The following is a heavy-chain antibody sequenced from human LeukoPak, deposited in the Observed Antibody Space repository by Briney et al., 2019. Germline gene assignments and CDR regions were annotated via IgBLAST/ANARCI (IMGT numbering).Heavy chain of an antibody. Sequence: GGSLRLSCAASGFTFSSYWMHRVRQAPGKGLEWVAFIRYDGSNKYYADSVKGRFTISRDNSKNTLYLQMNSLRGEDTAVYYCAKDGDTMSGTYYYDMDVWGKGTTVTIS. J-gene: IGHJ6*03. CDR1: GFTFSSYW. CDR3: AKDGDTMSGTYYYDMDV. D-gene: IGHD1-26*01. V-gene: IGHV3-30*02. CDR2: IRYDGSNK.